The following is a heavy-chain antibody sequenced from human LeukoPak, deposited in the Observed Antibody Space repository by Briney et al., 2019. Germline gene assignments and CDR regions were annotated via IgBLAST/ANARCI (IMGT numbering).Heavy chain of an antibody. D-gene: IGHD6-13*01. Sequence: GGSLRLSCAASGFTFSNYGMHWVRQAPGKGLEWVAFIRYDGSKKYYADSVRGRFTISRDNSKNTLYLQMNSLRTEDTAVYYCAKGKAAGLAGYMDVWGKGTTVTVSS. CDR3: AKGKAAGLAGYMDV. J-gene: IGHJ6*03. CDR1: GFTFSNYG. V-gene: IGHV3-30*02. CDR2: IRYDGSKK.